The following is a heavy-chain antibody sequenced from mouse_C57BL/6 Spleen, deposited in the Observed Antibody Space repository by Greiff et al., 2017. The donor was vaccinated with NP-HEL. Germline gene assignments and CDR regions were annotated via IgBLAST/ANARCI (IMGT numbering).Heavy chain of an antibody. CDR1: GYAFSSSW. CDR2: IYPGDGDT. V-gene: IGHV1-82*01. J-gene: IGHJ4*01. Sequence: VKLQQSGPELVKPGASVKISCKASGYAFSSSWMNWVKQRPGKGLEWIGRIYPGDGDTNYNGKFKGKATLTADKSSSTAYMQLSSLTSEDSAVYFCARRGITTEDAMDYWGQGTSVTVSS. D-gene: IGHD1-1*01. CDR3: ARRGITTEDAMDY.